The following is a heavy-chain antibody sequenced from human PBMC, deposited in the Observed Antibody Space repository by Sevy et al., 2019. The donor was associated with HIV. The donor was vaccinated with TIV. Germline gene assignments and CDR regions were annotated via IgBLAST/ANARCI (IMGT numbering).Heavy chain of an antibody. Sequence: GGSLRLSCAASGFSFTTYAMSWVRQAPGKGLEWVSSISSSSSYIYYADSVKGRFTISRDNAKNSLYLQMNSLRAEDTAVYYCARDAGVVVAASSDYWGQGTLVTVSS. CDR2: ISSSSSYI. CDR3: ARDAGVVVAASSDY. J-gene: IGHJ4*02. V-gene: IGHV3-21*01. D-gene: IGHD2-15*01. CDR1: GFSFTTYA.